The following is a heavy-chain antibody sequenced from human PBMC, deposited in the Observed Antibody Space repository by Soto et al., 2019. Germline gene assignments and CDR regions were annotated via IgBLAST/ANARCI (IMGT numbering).Heavy chain of an antibody. D-gene: IGHD6-13*01. CDR3: ARHPERIAEIGWFDP. Sequence: EVQLVESGGGLVQSGGSLRLSCAASGFTFSSYSMNWVRQAPGKGLEWVSYISSSSSTIYYADSVKGRFTISRDNAKNSLYLQKNSLRAEDTAVYYCARHPERIAEIGWFDPWGQGTLVTVSS. CDR2: ISSSSSTI. CDR1: GFTFSSYS. V-gene: IGHV3-48*01. J-gene: IGHJ5*02.